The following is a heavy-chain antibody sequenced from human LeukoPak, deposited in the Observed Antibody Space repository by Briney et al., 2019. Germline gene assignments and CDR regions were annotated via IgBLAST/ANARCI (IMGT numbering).Heavy chain of an antibody. CDR2: IYYSGST. D-gene: IGHD2-2*01. V-gene: IGHV4-39*07. J-gene: IGHJ3*02. Sequence: PSETLSLTCTVSGGSISSSSYYWGWIRQPPGKGLEWIGSIYYSGSTYYNPSLKSRVTISVDTSKNQFSLKLSSVTAADTAVYYCARDRGGRYQGAFDIWGQGTMVTVSS. CDR1: GGSISSSSYY. CDR3: ARDRGGRYQGAFDI.